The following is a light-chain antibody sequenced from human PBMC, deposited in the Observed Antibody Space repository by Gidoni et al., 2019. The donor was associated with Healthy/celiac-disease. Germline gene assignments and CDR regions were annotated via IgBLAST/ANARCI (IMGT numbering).Light chain of an antibody. J-gene: IGKJ2*01. CDR1: QGISSY. Sequence: IQLNQSPSSLSASVGDRVTITCRASQGISSYLAWYQQKPGKAPKLLIYAASTLQSVVPSRFSGSGSGTAFTLTISSLHPEDFATYYCQQLNSYSYTFGQGTTLEIK. V-gene: IGKV1-9*01. CDR3: QQLNSYSYT. CDR2: AAS.